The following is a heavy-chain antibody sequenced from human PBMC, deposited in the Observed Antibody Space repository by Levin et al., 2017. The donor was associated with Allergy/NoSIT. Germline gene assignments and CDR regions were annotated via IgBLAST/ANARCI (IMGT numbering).Heavy chain of an antibody. D-gene: IGHD1-26*01. J-gene: IGHJ5*02. Sequence: SQTPSLPCTVSCGSIISTNYYWGWIRQPPGKGLEWIGSIYYTGSSHYNPSLKSRVPISVDTSKDHFSLNLTSVTAADTAVYFCARSSSWEYFDPWGQGTLVTVSS. CDR3: ARSSSWEYFDP. CDR2: IYYTGSS. V-gene: IGHV4-39*02. CDR1: CGSIISTNYY.